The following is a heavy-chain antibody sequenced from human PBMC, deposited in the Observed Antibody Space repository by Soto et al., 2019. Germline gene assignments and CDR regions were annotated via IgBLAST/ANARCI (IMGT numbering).Heavy chain of an antibody. J-gene: IGHJ4*02. CDR3: ATSEWLHQGYFDY. CDR2: IYHSGST. Sequence: QVQLQESGPRLVKPSGTLSLTCAVSGGSISSSNWWSWVRQPPGKGLEWIGEIYHSGSTNYNSSLKSRVTISVDKSKNQFSLTLSAVTAADTAVYYCATSEWLHQGYFDYWGQGTLVTVSS. CDR1: GGSISSSNW. D-gene: IGHD5-12*01. V-gene: IGHV4-4*02.